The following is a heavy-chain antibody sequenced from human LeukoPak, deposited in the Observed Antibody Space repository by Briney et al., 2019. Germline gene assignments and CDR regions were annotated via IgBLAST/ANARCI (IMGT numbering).Heavy chain of an antibody. Sequence: ASVKVSCKASGYTFTGYYMHWVRQAPGQGLEWMGWINPNSGGTNYAQKFQGRVTMTRDTSISTAYMELSRLRSDDTAVYYCARRSSSSLPSNYFDYWGQGTLVTVPS. D-gene: IGHD6-6*01. CDR2: INPNSGGT. CDR1: GYTFTGYY. J-gene: IGHJ4*02. V-gene: IGHV1-2*02. CDR3: ARRSSSSLPSNYFDY.